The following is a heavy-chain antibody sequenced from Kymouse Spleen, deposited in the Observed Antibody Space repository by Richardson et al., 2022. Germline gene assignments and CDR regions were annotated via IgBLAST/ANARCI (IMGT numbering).Heavy chain of an antibody. CDR2: IYSGGST. V-gene: IGHV3-53*01. CDR1: GFTVSSNY. J-gene: IGHJ4*02. Sequence: EVQLVESGGGLIQPGGSLRLSCAASGFTVSSNYMSWVRQAPGKGLEWVSVIYSGGSTYYADSVKGRFTISRDNSKNTLYLQMNSLRAEDTAVYYCARDRGYCSGGSCYRGYFDYWGQGTLVTVSS. D-gene: IGHD2-15*01. CDR3: ARDRGYCSGGSCYRGYFDY.